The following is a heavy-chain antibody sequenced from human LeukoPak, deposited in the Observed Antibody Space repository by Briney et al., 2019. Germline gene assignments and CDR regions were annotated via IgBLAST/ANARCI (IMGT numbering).Heavy chain of an antibody. Sequence: ASVKVSCKASGYTFTSYGISWVRQAPGQGLEWMGWISAYNGNTNCAQKLQGRVTMTTDTSTSTAYMELRSLRSDDTAVYYCARVGYDFWSGSPHDYWGQGTLVTVSS. J-gene: IGHJ4*02. CDR1: GYTFTSYG. CDR2: ISAYNGNT. D-gene: IGHD3-3*01. CDR3: ARVGYDFWSGSPHDY. V-gene: IGHV1-18*01.